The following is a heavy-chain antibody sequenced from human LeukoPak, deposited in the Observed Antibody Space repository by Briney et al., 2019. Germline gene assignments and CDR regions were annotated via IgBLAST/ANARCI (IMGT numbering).Heavy chain of an antibody. Sequence: SVTVSCKASGGTFSSYAISWVRQAPGQGLEWMGGIIPIFGTANYAQKFQGRVTITADESTSTAYMELSSLRSEDTAVYYCARGIPIAVALEYYYGMDVWGQGTTVTVSS. CDR2: IIPIFGTA. J-gene: IGHJ6*02. D-gene: IGHD6-19*01. CDR1: GGTFSSYA. V-gene: IGHV1-69*13. CDR3: ARGIPIAVALEYYYGMDV.